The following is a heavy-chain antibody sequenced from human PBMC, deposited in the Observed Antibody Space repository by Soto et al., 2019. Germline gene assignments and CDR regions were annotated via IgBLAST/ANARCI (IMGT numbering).Heavy chain of an antibody. Sequence: PGESLKISCKGSGYSFTSYWIGWVRQMPGKGLEWMGIIYPGDSDTRYSPSFQGQVTISADKSISTAYLQWSSLKASDTAMYYCARHVGDHDPLNRFASSAQGTLVTVSS. CDR1: GYSFTSYW. V-gene: IGHV5-51*01. CDR2: IYPGDSDT. CDR3: ARHVGDHDPLNRFAS. J-gene: IGHJ5*01. D-gene: IGHD2-21*02.